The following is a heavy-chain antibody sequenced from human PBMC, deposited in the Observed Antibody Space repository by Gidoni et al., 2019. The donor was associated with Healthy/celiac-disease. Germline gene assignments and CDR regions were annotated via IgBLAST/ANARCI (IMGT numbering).Heavy chain of an antibody. V-gene: IGHV4-61*02. D-gene: IGHD3-22*01. CDR3: ARARYYYDSSGYYYPDAFDI. Sequence: QVQLQESGPGLVKPSQTLSLTCTVSGGSISSGSYYWSWIRQPAGKGLEWIGRIYTSGSTNYNPSLKSRVTISVDTSKNQFSLKLSSVTAADTAVYYCARARYYYDSSGYYYPDAFDIWGQGTMVTVSS. CDR1: GGSISSGSYY. CDR2: IYTSGST. J-gene: IGHJ3*02.